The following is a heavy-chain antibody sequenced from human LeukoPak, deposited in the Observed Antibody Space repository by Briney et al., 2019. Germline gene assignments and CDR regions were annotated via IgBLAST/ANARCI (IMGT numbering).Heavy chain of an antibody. CDR1: GGSISRNY. D-gene: IGHD2-21*01. CDR2: IYYSGST. CDR3: ATTYSRSGDDWFNP. Sequence: SETLSLTCTVSGGSISRNYWSWIRKSPGRGLEWIGYIYYSGSTHYNPSLKSRVTMSIDTSKNKFSLKLSSATAADTAIYYCATTYSRSGDDWFNPWGQGILVTVSS. J-gene: IGHJ5*02. V-gene: IGHV4-59*01.